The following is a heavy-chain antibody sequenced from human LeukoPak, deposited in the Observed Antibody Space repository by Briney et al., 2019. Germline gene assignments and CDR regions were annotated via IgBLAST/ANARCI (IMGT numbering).Heavy chain of an antibody. J-gene: IGHJ4*02. CDR1: GFTFSSYS. D-gene: IGHD7-27*01. CDR3: AKDWGGIDY. Sequence: GGSLRLSCAASGFTFSSYSMNWVRQAPGKGLEWVSGISGSGGSASYADSVKGRFTISRDNSKNTLYLQMNSLRADDTAVYYCAKDWGGIDYWGQGTLVTVSS. V-gene: IGHV3-23*01. CDR2: ISGSGGSA.